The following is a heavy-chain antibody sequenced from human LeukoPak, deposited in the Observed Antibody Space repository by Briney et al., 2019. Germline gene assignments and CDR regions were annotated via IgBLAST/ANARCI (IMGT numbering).Heavy chain of an antibody. D-gene: IGHD6-19*01. CDR1: GGTFSSYA. J-gene: IGHJ5*02. CDR2: IIPIFETA. Sequence: SVKVSCKTSGGTFSSYAISWVRQAPGQGLEWMGGIIPIFETAKYAQKFQGRVTITADESTSTAYMELSSLRSEDTAVYYCARGLGYSSGWNNWFDPWGQGTLVTVSS. CDR3: ARGLGYSSGWNNWFDP. V-gene: IGHV1-69*13.